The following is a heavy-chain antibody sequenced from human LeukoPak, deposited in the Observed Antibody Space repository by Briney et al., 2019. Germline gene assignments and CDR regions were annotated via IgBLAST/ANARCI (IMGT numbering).Heavy chain of an antibody. J-gene: IGHJ4*02. CDR2: IYPGDSDT. CDR3: ARQSLSLDTGFDY. Sequence: SGESLKISCKGSGYSFTSYWIGWVRQMPGKGLEWMGIIYPGDSDTGYSPSFQGQVTISADKSISTAYPQWSSLKASDTAMYYCARQSLSLDTGFDYWGQGTLVTVSS. V-gene: IGHV5-51*01. CDR1: GYSFTSYW.